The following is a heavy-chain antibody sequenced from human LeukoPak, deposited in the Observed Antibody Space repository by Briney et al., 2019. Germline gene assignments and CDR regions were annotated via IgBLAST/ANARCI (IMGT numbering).Heavy chain of an antibody. Sequence: GGSLRLSCAVSGFTFSSYWMGWVRQAPGKGLEWVANIKQDGSEKYYVDSMKGRFTISRDNAKNSLYLQMNSLRVEDTAVYYCARVIGSYFDSWGQGTLVTVSS. J-gene: IGHJ4*02. CDR3: ARVIGSYFDS. D-gene: IGHD3-10*01. CDR2: IKQDGSEK. V-gene: IGHV3-7*01. CDR1: GFTFSSYW.